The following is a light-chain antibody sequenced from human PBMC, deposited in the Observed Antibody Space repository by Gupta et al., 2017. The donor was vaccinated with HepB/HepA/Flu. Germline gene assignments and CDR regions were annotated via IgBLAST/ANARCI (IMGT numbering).Light chain of an antibody. J-gene: IGKJ2*01. V-gene: IGKV4-1*01. CDR3: QQDDSTPTT. CDR1: QSVLYSSNNKNY. Sequence: DIVMTQSPDSLAVSLGERATINCKSSQSVLYSSNNKNYLAWYQQRPGQPPKLLIYWASTRESGVPDRFSGSGSGTXFTLTIXSLQAEDVAVYYCQQDDSTPTTFGXGSELEI. CDR2: WAS.